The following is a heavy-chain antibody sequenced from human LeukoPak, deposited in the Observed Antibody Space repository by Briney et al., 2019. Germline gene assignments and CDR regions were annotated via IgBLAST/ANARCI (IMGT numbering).Heavy chain of an antibody. CDR1: AFTFSSYA. D-gene: IGHD3-9*01. J-gene: IGHJ4*02. CDR2: ITVSGGGT. CDR3: ARRIDWSHDY. Sequence: GESLRLSCAASAFTFSSYAMSWVRQAPGKGLEWVSAITVSGGGTYYADSVKGRFTISRDNSKNTLFLQMNSLRAEDTAVYYCARRIDWSHDYWGQGTLVTVSS. V-gene: IGHV3-23*01.